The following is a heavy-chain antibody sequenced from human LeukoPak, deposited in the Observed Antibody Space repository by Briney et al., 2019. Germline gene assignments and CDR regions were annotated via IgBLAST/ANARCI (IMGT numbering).Heavy chain of an antibody. V-gene: IGHV1-69*05. CDR2: IIPIFGTA. J-gene: IGHJ6*03. CDR3: ARNYYDSSGSSPYYYYYMDV. D-gene: IGHD3-22*01. CDR1: GGTFSSYA. Sequence: ASVKVSCKASGGTFSSYAISWVRQAPGQGLEWMGGIIPIFGTANYAQKFQGRVTITTDESTSTAYMELSSLRSEDTAVYYCARNYYDSSGSSPYYYYYMDVWGKGTTVTVSS.